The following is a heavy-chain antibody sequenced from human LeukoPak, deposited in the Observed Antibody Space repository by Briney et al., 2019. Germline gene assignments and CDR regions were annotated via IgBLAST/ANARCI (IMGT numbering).Heavy chain of an antibody. D-gene: IGHD3-16*01. CDR1: GGPMRRSSHL. CDR2: SYYGRNT. Sequence: SETLSLTCTVSGGPMRRSSHLWASVRQPPGGQLEWIGKSYYGRNTYYTPSFRSRATVSVYTPKNQFSVRLNSVTAADTAVYYCARLVGVASVITFGGVADYWGQGILVIVSS. J-gene: IGHJ4*02. CDR3: ARLVGVASVITFGGVADY. V-gene: IGHV4-39*01.